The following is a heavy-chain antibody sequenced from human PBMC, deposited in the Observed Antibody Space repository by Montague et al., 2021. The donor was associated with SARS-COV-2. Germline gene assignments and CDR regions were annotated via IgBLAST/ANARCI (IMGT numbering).Heavy chain of an antibody. Sequence: PALVKPTQTLTLTCTFSGFSLSTSGMCVSWIRQPPGKALEWLALIDWXDDKYYSTSLKTRLTISKDTSKNQVVLTMTNVDPVDTATYYCARIRYDILTGYYYGMDVWGQGTTVTVSS. J-gene: IGHJ6*02. CDR3: ARIRYDILTGYYYGMDV. CDR1: GFSLSTSGMC. V-gene: IGHV2-70*01. D-gene: IGHD3-9*01. CDR2: IDWXDDK.